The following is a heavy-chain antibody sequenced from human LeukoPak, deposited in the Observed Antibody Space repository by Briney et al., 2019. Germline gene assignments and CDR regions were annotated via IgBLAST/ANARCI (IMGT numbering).Heavy chain of an antibody. D-gene: IGHD2-2*01. CDR1: GYTFTNND. V-gene: IGHV1-8*01. CDR3: ARKGCSSTSCLDF. J-gene: IGHJ4*02. CDR2: MNPNSGNT. Sequence: ASVKVSCKASGYTFTNNDINWVRQATGQGLEWMGWMNPNSGNTGFAQRFQGRLTLTRDTSMSTAYMELSSLRSADTAVYYCARKGCSSTSCLDFWAQGTLVIVSS.